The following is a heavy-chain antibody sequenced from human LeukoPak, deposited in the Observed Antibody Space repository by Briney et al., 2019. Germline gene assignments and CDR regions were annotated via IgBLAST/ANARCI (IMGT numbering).Heavy chain of an antibody. Sequence: SETLSLTCTVSGVSISSHYWSWIRQPPGKGLEWIGYIYYSGSTNYNPSLKSRVTISVDTSKNQFSLKLSSVTAADTAVYYCARENIAAAAPHFDYWGQGTLVTVSS. CDR1: GVSISSHY. CDR2: IYYSGST. J-gene: IGHJ4*02. CDR3: ARENIAAAAPHFDY. V-gene: IGHV4-59*11. D-gene: IGHD6-13*01.